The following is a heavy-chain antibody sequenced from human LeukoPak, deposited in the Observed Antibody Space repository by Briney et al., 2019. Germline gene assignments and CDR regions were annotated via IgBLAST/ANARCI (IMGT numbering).Heavy chain of an antibody. CDR2: IYYSGST. V-gene: IGHV4-59*01. J-gene: IGHJ5*02. CDR1: GGPISSYY. Sequence: SETLSLTCTVSGGPISSYYWSWIRQPPGKGLEWIGYIYYSGSTNYNPSLKSRVTISVDTSKNQFSLKLSSVTAADTAVYYCALSPSGSYSRWFDPWGQGTLVTVSS. CDR3: ALSPSGSYSRWFDP. D-gene: IGHD1-26*01.